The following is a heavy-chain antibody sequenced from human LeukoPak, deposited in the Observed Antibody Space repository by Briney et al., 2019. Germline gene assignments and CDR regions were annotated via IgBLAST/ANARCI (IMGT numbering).Heavy chain of an antibody. CDR3: ARGSMVRGFDS. J-gene: IGHJ5*01. V-gene: IGHV4-4*07. Sequence: SETLSLTSSLSGGFLTSDYWTWIRPSARKGLEFIGRTYTSGSTDYTPSLKSQITLSIDRSKNQFSLKLRSVTAADTAIYYCARGSMVRGFDSWGQGTLVTVSS. D-gene: IGHD3-10*01. CDR2: TYTSGST. CDR1: GGFLTSDY.